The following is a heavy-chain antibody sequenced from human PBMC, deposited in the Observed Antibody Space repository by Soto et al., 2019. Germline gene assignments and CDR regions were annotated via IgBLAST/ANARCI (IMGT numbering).Heavy chain of an antibody. CDR3: ARGGLNWGYYYYYGMDV. V-gene: IGHV1-8*01. J-gene: IGHJ6*02. Sequence: GPSVKVSCKASGYTFTSYDINWVRQATGQGLEWMGWMNPNSGNTGYAQKFQGRVTMTRNTSISTAYMELSSLRSEDTAVYYCARGGLNWGYYYYYGMDVWGQGTTVTVSS. D-gene: IGHD7-27*01. CDR2: MNPNSGNT. CDR1: GYTFTSYD.